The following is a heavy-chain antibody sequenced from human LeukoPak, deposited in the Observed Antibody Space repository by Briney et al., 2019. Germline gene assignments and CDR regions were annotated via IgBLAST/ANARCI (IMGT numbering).Heavy chain of an antibody. J-gene: IGHJ6*02. Sequence: GGSLRLSCAASGFTLDAFAMHWVRQAPGKGLEWVSLIDKDGRKTYYADSVRGRFTISRDNSKNSLYLQMNSLRTEDTALYYCATWAFYHSLDVWGRGATVIVSS. D-gene: IGHD1-26*01. CDR2: IDKDGRKT. V-gene: IGHV3-43*02. CDR3: ATWAFYHSLDV. CDR1: GFTLDAFA.